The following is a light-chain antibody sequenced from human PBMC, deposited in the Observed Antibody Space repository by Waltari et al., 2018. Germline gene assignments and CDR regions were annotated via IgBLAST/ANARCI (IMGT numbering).Light chain of an antibody. CDR2: GGS. J-gene: IGLJ3*02. CDR1: GSNIGAGYD. V-gene: IGLV1-40*01. Sequence: QSVLTQPPSVSGAPGPRVTISCTGSGSNIGAGYDVHWYQHLPRAAPKLLIYGGSSRPLGVPDRFFCSTSGTSASLAITGLQAEDEGDYYCQSYDTSLSVVFGGGTKLTVL. CDR3: QSYDTSLSVV.